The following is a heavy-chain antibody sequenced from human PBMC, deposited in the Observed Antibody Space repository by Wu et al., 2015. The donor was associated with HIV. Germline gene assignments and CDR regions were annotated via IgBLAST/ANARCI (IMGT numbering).Heavy chain of an antibody. CDR2: VDPENGQT. J-gene: IGHJ4*02. D-gene: IGHD1-1*01. CDR3: ATSLEVSGFDY. V-gene: IGHV1-69-2*01. CDR1: GFKFIDYY. Sequence: VQLMQSGADVKRPGTTVKVSCRISGFKFIDYYISWVQQAPGKGLEWMGFVDPENGQTMYAAKFQDRVTITADASTDTAYMELRHLTSEDTAMYYCATSLEVSGFDYWGQGTLVTVSS.